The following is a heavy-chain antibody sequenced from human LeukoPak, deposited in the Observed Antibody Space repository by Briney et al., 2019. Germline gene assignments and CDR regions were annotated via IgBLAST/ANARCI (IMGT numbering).Heavy chain of an antibody. CDR3: AREYSGRYRTAFDI. D-gene: IGHD1-26*01. CDR2: ISWNSGSI. Sequence: GRSLRLSYAASGLTFDDHAMHCVRQAPGKCLEWVSGISWNSGSIGYADSVKGRFTISRDNAKNSLYLQMNSLRDEDTALYYCAREYSGRYRTAFDIWGQGTMVTVSS. J-gene: IGHJ3*02. CDR1: GLTFDDHA. V-gene: IGHV3-9*01.